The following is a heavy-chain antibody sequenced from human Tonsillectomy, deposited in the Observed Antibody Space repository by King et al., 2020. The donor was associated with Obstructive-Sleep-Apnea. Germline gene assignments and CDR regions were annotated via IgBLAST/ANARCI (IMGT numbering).Heavy chain of an antibody. D-gene: IGHD1-26*01. CDR1: GYNLSELS. CDR3: TTVSPLLMPTIVGATYYLDY. Sequence: QLVQSGAEVKKPGASVKVSCKVSGYNLSELSMHWVRQAPGKGLEWMGGFDPEDGETIYAQRFQGRVTMTEDTSTDTAYMELSSLRSEDTAVYYCTTVSPLLMPTIVGATYYLDYWGQGTLVTVSS. CDR2: FDPEDGET. V-gene: IGHV1-24*01. J-gene: IGHJ4*02.